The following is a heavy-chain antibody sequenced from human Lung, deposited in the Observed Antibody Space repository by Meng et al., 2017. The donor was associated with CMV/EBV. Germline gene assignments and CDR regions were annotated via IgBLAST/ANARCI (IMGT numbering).Heavy chain of an antibody. CDR1: SGHMSSVVYC. J-gene: IGHJ5*02. V-gene: IGHV4-31*03. CDR3: ARQAPDNWFDP. CDR2: SYYDGTT. Sequence: CTVSSGHMSSVVYCWSLIRQHAEKGLEWIGYSYYDGTTHYNPSLRSRVSISVDKSKNQFSLKLNSVTAADTAVYYCARQAPDNWFDPWGQGALVTVSS.